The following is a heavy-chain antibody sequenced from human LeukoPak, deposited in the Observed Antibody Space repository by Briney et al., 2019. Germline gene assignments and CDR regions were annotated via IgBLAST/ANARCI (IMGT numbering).Heavy chain of an antibody. CDR2: INHSGST. CDR3: SREGSSDDYYYYYKDV. CDR1: GGSFSGYY. J-gene: IGHJ6*03. V-gene: IGHV4-34*01. D-gene: IGHD3-10*01. Sequence: SETLSLTCAVYGGSFSGYYWSWIRQPPGKGLEWIGEINHSGSTNYNPSLKSRVTISVDTSKNQFSLKLSSVTAADTAVYYCSREGSSDDYYYYYKDVWGKGTTVTVSS.